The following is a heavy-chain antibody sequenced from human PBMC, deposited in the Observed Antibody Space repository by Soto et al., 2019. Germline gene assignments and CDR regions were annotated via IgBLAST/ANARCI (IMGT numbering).Heavy chain of an antibody. Sequence: GGSLRLSCAASGFTFSSYAMHWVRQAPGKGLEWVAVISYDGSNKYYADSVKGRFTISRDNSKNTLYLQMNSLRAEDTAVYYCARDLYYLYYFDYWGQGTLVTVSS. V-gene: IGHV3-30-3*01. CDR3: ARDLYYLYYFDY. J-gene: IGHJ4*02. CDR2: ISYDGSNK. D-gene: IGHD1-26*01. CDR1: GFTFSSYA.